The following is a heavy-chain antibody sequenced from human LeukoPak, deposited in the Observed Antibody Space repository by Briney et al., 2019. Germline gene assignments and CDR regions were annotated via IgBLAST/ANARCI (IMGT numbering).Heavy chain of an antibody. V-gene: IGHV3-33*01. J-gene: IGHJ3*02. CDR1: GFTFSSYA. D-gene: IGHD5-12*01. CDR2: TWYDGSEK. CDR3: ARDFIVATTNDALDI. Sequence: GGSLRLSCAASGFTFSSYAMHWVRQAPGKGLEWVAVTWYDGSEKYYADSVKGRFTISRDNSKNALYLQMNGLRAEDTAVYYCARDFIVATTNDALDIWGQGTMVTVSS.